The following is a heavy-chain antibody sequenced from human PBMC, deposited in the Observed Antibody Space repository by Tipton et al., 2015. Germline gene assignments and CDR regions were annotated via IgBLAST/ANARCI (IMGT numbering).Heavy chain of an antibody. J-gene: IGHJ4*02. Sequence: SLRLSCAASGFTFSTAWMHWVRQAPGKGLEWVSTVSGSGGSTYSADSVKGRFTISRDNSKNTLYLQMNNLRADDTAIYYCAKVGPDSSGWYDYDSWGQGTLVTVSS. D-gene: IGHD6-19*01. CDR2: VSGSGGST. CDR1: GFTFSTAW. V-gene: IGHV3-23*01. CDR3: AKVGPDSSGWYDYDS.